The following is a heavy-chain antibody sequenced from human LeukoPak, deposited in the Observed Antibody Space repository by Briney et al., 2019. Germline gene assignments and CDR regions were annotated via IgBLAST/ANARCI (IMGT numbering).Heavy chain of an antibody. CDR1: GFTFSDYY. Sequence: PGGSLRLSCAASGFTFSDYYMSWIRQAPGKGLEWVSYISSSGSTIYYADSVKGRFTISRDNAKKSLHLQMNSLRAEDTAVYYCARSFDYGDYQGHLDAFDIWGQGTMVTVSS. V-gene: IGHV3-11*01. CDR3: ARSFDYGDYQGHLDAFDI. J-gene: IGHJ3*02. CDR2: ISSSGSTI. D-gene: IGHD4-17*01.